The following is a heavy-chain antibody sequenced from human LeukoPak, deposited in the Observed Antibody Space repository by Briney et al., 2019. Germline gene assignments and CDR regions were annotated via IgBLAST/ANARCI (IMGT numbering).Heavy chain of an antibody. CDR1: GGSFSGYY. CDR2: INHSGST. D-gene: IGHD5-12*01. V-gene: IGHV4-34*01. CDR3: AGTGEALSGYGFGWFDP. Sequence: KSSETLSLTCAVYGGSFSGYYWSWIRQPPGKGLEWIGEINHSGSTNYNPSLKSRVTISVDTSKNQFSLKLSSVTAADTAVYYCAGTGEALSGYGFGWFDPWGQGTLVTVSS. J-gene: IGHJ5*02.